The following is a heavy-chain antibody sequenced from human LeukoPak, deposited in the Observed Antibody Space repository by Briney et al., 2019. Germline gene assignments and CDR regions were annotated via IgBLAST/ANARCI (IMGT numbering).Heavy chain of an antibody. CDR1: GYTFTSYG. Sequence: ASVKVSCKASGYTFTSYGISWVRQAPGQGLEWLGWISAYNGNTNYAQKLQGRVTVTTDTSTSTAYMELRSLRSDDTAVYYCARAVPPGYSSSWYLAFDYWGQGTLVTVSS. V-gene: IGHV1-18*01. J-gene: IGHJ4*02. CDR3: ARAVPPGYSSSWYLAFDY. CDR2: ISAYNGNT. D-gene: IGHD6-13*01.